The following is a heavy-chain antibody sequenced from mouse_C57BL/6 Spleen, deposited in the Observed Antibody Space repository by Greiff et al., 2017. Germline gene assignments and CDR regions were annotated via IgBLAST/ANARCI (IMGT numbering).Heavy chain of an antibody. CDR1: GYSITSGYY. D-gene: IGHD2-5*01. CDR3: ARDFPYSNSFAY. V-gene: IGHV3-6*01. CDR2: ISYDGSN. Sequence: EVKLMESGPGLVKPSQSLSLTCSVTGYSITSGYYWNWIRQFPGNKLEWMGYISYDGSNNYNPSLKNRISITRDTSKNQFFLKLNSVTTEDTATYYCARDFPYSNSFAYWGQGTLVTVSA. J-gene: IGHJ3*01.